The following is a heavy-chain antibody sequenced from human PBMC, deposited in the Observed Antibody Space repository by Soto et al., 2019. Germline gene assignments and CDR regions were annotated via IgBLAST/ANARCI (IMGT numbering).Heavy chain of an antibody. Sequence: ASVKVSFKASGYTFTSYGISWVRQAPGQGLEWMGWISAYNGNTNYAQKLQGRVTMTTDTSTSTAYMELRSLRSDDTAVYYCARGGTGYWQYYYGMDVWGQGTTVTVSS. D-gene: IGHD3-9*01. CDR1: GYTFTSYG. CDR2: ISAYNGNT. CDR3: ARGGTGYWQYYYGMDV. J-gene: IGHJ6*02. V-gene: IGHV1-18*01.